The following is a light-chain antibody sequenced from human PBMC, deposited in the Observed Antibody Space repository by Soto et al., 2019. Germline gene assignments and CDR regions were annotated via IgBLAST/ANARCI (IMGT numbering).Light chain of an antibody. Sequence: QSALTQSASVSGSPGQSITISCTGTSSDVGGYNYVSWYQQHPGKAPKLIIYDVSNRPSGVSTRFSGSKSGNTASLTISGVQAEGEADYSCSSYTSTNSWVFGGGTQLTVL. CDR2: DVS. J-gene: IGLJ3*02. CDR3: SSYTSTNSWV. CDR1: SSDVGGYNY. V-gene: IGLV2-14*01.